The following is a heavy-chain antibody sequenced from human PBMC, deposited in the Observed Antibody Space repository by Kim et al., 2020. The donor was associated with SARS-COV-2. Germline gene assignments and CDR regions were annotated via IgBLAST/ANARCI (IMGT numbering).Heavy chain of an antibody. D-gene: IGHD2-21*02. Sequence: SETLSLTCSVSGGSFSSYHWTWIRQPPGKGLEWIGYIYYSGNTNYNPSLRSRITISLDTSRAQVSLKLNSVTAADTAIYYCARRVTDVGFGGQGGWFDPWGQGTLVTVSS. CDR3: ARRVTDVGFGGQGGWFDP. V-gene: IGHV4-59*08. J-gene: IGHJ5*02. CDR2: IYYSGNT. CDR1: GGSFSSYH.